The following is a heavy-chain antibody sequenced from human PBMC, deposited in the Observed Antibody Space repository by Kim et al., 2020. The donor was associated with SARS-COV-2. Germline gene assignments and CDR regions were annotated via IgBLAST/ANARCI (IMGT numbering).Heavy chain of an antibody. J-gene: IGHJ4*02. Sequence: SKYYADSVKGRFTISRDNSKNTLYLQMNSLRAEDTAVYYCAKDRGSGWTLWGQGTLVTVSS. CDR3: AKDRGSGWTL. CDR2: SK. D-gene: IGHD6-19*01. V-gene: IGHV3-23*01.